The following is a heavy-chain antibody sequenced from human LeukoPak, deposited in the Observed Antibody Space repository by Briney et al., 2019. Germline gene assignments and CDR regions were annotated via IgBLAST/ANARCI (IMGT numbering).Heavy chain of an antibody. CDR1: GFTFDDYA. D-gene: IGHD6-19*01. CDR2: ISWNSGSI. Sequence: PGGSLRLSCAASGFTFDDYAMHWVRQAPGKGLEWVSGISWNSGSIGYADSVKGRFTISRDNAKNSLYLQMNSLRAEDTAVYYCAKAASGWLTRFDYWGQGTLVTVSS. CDR3: AKAASGWLTRFDY. J-gene: IGHJ4*02. V-gene: IGHV3-9*01.